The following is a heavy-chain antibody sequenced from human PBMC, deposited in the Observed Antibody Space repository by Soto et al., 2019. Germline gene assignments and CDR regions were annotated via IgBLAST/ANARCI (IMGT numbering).Heavy chain of an antibody. Sequence: ASVKVSCKASDYTFTSYGISWVRQAPGQGLEWMGWISAYNGNTNYAQKLQGRVTMTTDTSTSTAYMELRSLRSDDTAVYYCARVEPPIVGATAFQHWGQGTLVTVSS. D-gene: IGHD1-26*01. CDR2: ISAYNGNT. J-gene: IGHJ1*01. V-gene: IGHV1-18*01. CDR3: ARVEPPIVGATAFQH. CDR1: DYTFTSYG.